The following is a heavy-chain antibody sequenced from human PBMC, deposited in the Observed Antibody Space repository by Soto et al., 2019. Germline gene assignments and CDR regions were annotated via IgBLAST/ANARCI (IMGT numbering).Heavy chain of an antibody. CDR2: IIPIFGTA. D-gene: IGHD5-18*01. J-gene: IGHJ4*02. CDR3: ASDGFLVDTAMAPYFYC. CDR1: GGTFSSYA. V-gene: IGHV1-69*01. Sequence: QVQLVQSGAEVKKPGSSVKVSCKASGGTFSSYAISWVRQAPGQGLEWMGGIIPIFGTANYAQKFQGRVTITAAESTCRDYMVLSGLRSEDTAVYYCASDGFLVDTAMAPYFYCWGQVTLVPVSS.